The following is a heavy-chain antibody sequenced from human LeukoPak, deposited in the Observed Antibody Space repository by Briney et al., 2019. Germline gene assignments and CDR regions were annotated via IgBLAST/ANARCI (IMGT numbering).Heavy chain of an antibody. D-gene: IGHD3-3*01. CDR3: ARSITIPYYFDC. CDR1: GFTVSNNY. V-gene: IGHV3-66*01. J-gene: IGHJ4*02. Sequence: PGGSLRLSCAASGFTVSNNYMSWVRQAPGKGLEWVSIIYTAGSTYYADSVKGRFTTSRDNSKNTLYLQMNSLRAEDTAVYYCARSITIPYYFDCWGQGTLVTVSS. CDR2: IYTAGST.